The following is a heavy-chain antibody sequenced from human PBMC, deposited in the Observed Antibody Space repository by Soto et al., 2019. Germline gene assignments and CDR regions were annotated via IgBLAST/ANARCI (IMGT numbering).Heavy chain of an antibody. D-gene: IGHD2-15*01. J-gene: IGHJ5*02. Sequence: SETLSLTCTVSGGSISSSSYYWGWIRQPPGKGLEWIGSIYYSGSTYYNPSLKSRVTISVDTSKHQFSLKLSSVTAADTAVYYCARHFVAPDPFAPWGQGTLVTVSS. V-gene: IGHV4-39*01. CDR2: IYYSGST. CDR1: GGSISSSSYY. CDR3: ARHFVAPDPFAP.